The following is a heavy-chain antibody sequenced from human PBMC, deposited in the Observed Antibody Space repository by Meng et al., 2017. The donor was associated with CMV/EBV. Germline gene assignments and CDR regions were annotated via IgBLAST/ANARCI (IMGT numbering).Heavy chain of an antibody. Sequence: SETLSLTCTVSGGPISSGDYYWSWIRQPPGKGLEWIGYIYYSGSTYYNPSLKSRVTISVDTSKNQFSLKLSSVTAADTAVYYCARLRKIVVVPAAPAAFDIWGQGTMVTVSS. V-gene: IGHV4-30-4*08. D-gene: IGHD2-2*01. J-gene: IGHJ3*02. CDR3: ARLRKIVVVPAAPAAFDI. CDR1: GGPISSGDYY. CDR2: IYYSGST.